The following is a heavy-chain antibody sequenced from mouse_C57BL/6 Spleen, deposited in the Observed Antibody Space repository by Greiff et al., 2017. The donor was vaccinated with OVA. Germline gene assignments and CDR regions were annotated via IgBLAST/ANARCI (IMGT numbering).Heavy chain of an antibody. Sequence: EVKVEESGGGLVQPGGSLKLSCAASGFTFSDYGMAWVRQAPRKGPEWVAFISNLAYSIYYADTVTGRFTISRENAKNTLYLEMSSLRSEDTAMYYCARHTVYYYGSSYGYFDVWGTGTTVTVSS. CDR1: GFTFSDYG. CDR2: ISNLAYSI. CDR3: ARHTVYYYGSSYGYFDV. J-gene: IGHJ1*03. V-gene: IGHV5-15*04. D-gene: IGHD1-1*01.